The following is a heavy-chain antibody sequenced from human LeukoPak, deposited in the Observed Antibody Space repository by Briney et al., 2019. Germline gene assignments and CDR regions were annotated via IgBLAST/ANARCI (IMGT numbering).Heavy chain of an antibody. CDR2: ISYDGSNK. J-gene: IGHJ3*02. D-gene: IGHD2-2*01. V-gene: IGHV3-30-3*01. CDR3: ATSTDADAFDI. CDR1: GFTFSDYY. Sequence: GGSLRLSCAASGFTFSDYYMSWIRQAPGKGLEWVAVISYDGSNKYYADSVKGRFTISRDNSKNTLYLQMNSLRAEDTAVYYCATSTDADAFDIWGQGTMVTVSS.